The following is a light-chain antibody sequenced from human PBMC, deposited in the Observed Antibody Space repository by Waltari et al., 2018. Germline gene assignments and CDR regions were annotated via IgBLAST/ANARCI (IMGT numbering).Light chain of an antibody. J-gene: IGKJ1*01. CDR1: QGITND. V-gene: IGKV1-27*01. CDR2: EAS. CDR3: QHYYSTPPT. Sequence: DIQMTQSPSSLSASVGDRVTITCRASQGITNDLAWYQQKPGETPKLLIYEASSLQGGTPSRFSGSGSGTDFTLTINSLQSEDFAVYYCQHYYSTPPTFGQGTKVEIK.